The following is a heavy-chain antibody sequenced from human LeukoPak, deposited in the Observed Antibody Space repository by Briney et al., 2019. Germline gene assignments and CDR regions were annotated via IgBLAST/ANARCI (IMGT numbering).Heavy chain of an antibody. J-gene: IGHJ6*02. V-gene: IGHV4-4*07. CDR3: AREMVGFRGVIKDYYYGMDV. CDR2: IYTSGST. D-gene: IGHD3-10*01. Sequence: PSETLSLTCTFSGGSISSYYWGWIRQPAGKGLEWIGRIYTSGSTNYNPSLKSRVTMSVDTSKNQFSLKLSSVTAADTAVYYCAREMVGFRGVIKDYYYGMDVWGQGTTVTVSS. CDR1: GGSISSYY.